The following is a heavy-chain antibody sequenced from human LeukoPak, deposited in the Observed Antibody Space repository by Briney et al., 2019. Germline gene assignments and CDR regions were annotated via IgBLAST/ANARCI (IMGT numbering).Heavy chain of an antibody. CDR1: GFTFSSYA. V-gene: IGHV3-23*01. Sequence: GGSLRLSCAASGFTFSSYAMSWVRQAPGKGLEWVSTISGSGGNSFYADSVRGRSTISRDNSKNTLYLQMNSLRAEDTALYYCAKFYDILTGYFDNWGQGTLVTVSS. D-gene: IGHD3-9*01. CDR2: ISGSGGNS. CDR3: AKFYDILTGYFDN. J-gene: IGHJ4*02.